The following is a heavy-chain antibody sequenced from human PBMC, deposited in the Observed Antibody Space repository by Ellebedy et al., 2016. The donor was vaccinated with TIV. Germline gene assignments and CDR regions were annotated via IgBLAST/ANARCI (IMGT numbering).Heavy chain of an antibody. CDR1: GYSFTSYW. CDR2: IYPGDSDT. D-gene: IGHD6-19*01. J-gene: IGHJ4*02. Sequence: GGSLRLXXKGSGYSFTSYWIGWVRQMPGKGLEWMGIIYPGDSDTRYSPSFQGQVTISADKSISTAYLQWSSLKASDTAMYYCARQRAAVAGLDYWGQGTLVTVSS. CDR3: ARQRAAVAGLDY. V-gene: IGHV5-51*01.